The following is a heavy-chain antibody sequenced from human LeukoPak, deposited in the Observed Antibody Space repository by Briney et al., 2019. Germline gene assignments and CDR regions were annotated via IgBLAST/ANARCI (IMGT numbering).Heavy chain of an antibody. CDR3: AKDLVILAYYYYGMDV. CDR1: GFTFSTYA. Sequence: GRSLRLSCAASGFTFSTYAIHCVRQAPGKGLEWVAIISYDGSNKYYADSVKGRFTISRDNSKNTLYLQMNSLRAEDTAVYYCAKDLVILAYYYYGMDVWGQGTTITVSS. V-gene: IGHV3-30-3*01. CDR2: ISYDGSNK. J-gene: IGHJ6*02. D-gene: IGHD4-23*01.